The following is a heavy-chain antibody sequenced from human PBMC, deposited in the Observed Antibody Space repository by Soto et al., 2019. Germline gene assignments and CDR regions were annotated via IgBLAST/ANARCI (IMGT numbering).Heavy chain of an antibody. CDR2: ISSSGDGK. CDR1: GFTFNSFA. CDR3: ARDSSGWYSPDV. V-gene: IGHV3-23*01. D-gene: IGHD6-19*01. J-gene: IGHJ6*02. Sequence: PGGSLRLSCAASGFTFNSFAMTWVRQAPGKGLEWVSIISSSGDGKYYVDSVKGRFTISRDNSRNTLNLQMNSLRAEDTAVYYCARDSSGWYSPDVWGQGTTVTVSS.